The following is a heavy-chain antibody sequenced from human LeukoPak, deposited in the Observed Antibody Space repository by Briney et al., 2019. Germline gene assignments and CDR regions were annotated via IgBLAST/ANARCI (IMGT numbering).Heavy chain of an antibody. CDR3: ARGRTYYYDTSGYYPSIYYGMDV. J-gene: IGHJ6*02. CDR1: GGSFSGYY. Sequence: SSETLSLTCAVSGGSFSGYYWYWIRQPPGKGLEWSGEINHGESTNYNPSLKSRATLSVDTSKNQFSLKLTSVTAADTAVYYCARGRTYYYDTSGYYPSIYYGMDVWGQGTTVIVSS. CDR2: INHGEST. D-gene: IGHD3-22*01. V-gene: IGHV4-34*01.